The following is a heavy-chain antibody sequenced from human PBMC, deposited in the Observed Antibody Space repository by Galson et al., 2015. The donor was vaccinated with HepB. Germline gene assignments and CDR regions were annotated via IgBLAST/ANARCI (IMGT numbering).Heavy chain of an antibody. Sequence: SLRLSCAASGFTFSSYSMNWVRQAPGKGLEWVSYISSSGSTIYYADSVKGRFTISRDNAKNSLYLQMNSLRAEDTAVYYCARISLADAFDIWGQGTMVTVSS. V-gene: IGHV3-48*01. J-gene: IGHJ3*02. CDR2: ISSSGSTI. CDR3: ARISLADAFDI. CDR1: GFTFSSYS.